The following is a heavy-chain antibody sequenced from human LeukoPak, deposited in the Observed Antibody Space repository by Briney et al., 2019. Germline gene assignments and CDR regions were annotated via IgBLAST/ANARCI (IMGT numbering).Heavy chain of an antibody. Sequence: PSGTLSLTCAVYGGSFSGYYWSWIRQPPGKGLEWIGEINHSGSTNYNPSLKSRVTISVDTSKNQFSLKLSSVTAADTAVYYCARDYLQDYYYYYMDVWGKGTTVTISS. CDR2: INHSGST. CDR1: GGSFSGYY. D-gene: IGHD3-10*01. J-gene: IGHJ6*03. V-gene: IGHV4-34*01. CDR3: ARDYLQDYYYYYMDV.